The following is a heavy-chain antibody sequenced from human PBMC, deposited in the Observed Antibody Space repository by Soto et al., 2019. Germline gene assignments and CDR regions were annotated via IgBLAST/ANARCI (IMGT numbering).Heavy chain of an antibody. Sequence: SETLSLTCTVSGGSISSYYWSWIRQPPGKGLEWIGYIYYSGSTNYSPSLKSRVTISVDTSKNQFSLKLSSVTAADTAVYYCAGGEERAAMPSGYWGQGTLVTFSS. CDR3: AGGEERAAMPSGY. D-gene: IGHD2-2*01. CDR1: GGSISSYY. CDR2: IYYSGST. V-gene: IGHV4-59*01. J-gene: IGHJ4*02.